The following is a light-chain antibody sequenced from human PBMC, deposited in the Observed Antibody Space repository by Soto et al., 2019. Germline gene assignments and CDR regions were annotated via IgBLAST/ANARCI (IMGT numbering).Light chain of an antibody. Sequence: EIVLTQSPGTLSLSPGERATLSCRASQSVSSSYLAWYQQKPGQAPRLLIYGASSRATGIPDRFSGSGSGTDFTLTISRLEPEDFSVYSCQQYGSTLQTFGQRT. CDR2: GAS. CDR3: QQYGSTLQT. CDR1: QSVSSSY. J-gene: IGKJ1*01. V-gene: IGKV3-20*01.